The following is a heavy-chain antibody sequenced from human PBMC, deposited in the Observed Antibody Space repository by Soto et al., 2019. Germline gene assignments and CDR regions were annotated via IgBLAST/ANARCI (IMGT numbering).Heavy chain of an antibody. J-gene: IGHJ4*02. V-gene: IGHV3-23*01. CDR2: ISGSGGST. CDR1: GFTFSSYA. CDR3: AKLVLYYYDSSGYFDY. Sequence: GGSLRLSCAASGFTFSSYAMSWVRQAPGKGLEWVSAISGSGGSTYYADSVKGRFTISRDNSKNTLYLQMNSLRAEDTAVYYCAKLVLYYYDSSGYFDYWGQGTLVTVSS. D-gene: IGHD3-22*01.